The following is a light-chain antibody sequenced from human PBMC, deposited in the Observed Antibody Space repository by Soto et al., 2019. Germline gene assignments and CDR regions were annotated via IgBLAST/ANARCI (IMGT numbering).Light chain of an antibody. V-gene: IGKV1-5*03. Sequence: DIQMTQSPSTLSASVGDRVTITCRASQSINIWLAWYQQKPGKAPKLLMSKASTSETGVPSRFSGSGSETDFTLTISSLQPDDFATYYCQQYNSYSWTFVQGTKVDIK. CDR3: QQYNSYSWT. J-gene: IGKJ1*01. CDR1: QSINIW. CDR2: KAS.